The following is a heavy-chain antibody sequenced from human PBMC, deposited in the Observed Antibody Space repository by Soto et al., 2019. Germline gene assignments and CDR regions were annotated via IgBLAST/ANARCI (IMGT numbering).Heavy chain of an antibody. Sequence: QVQLVQSGAEVKKPGASVKVSCKASGYTFTSYAMHWVRQAPGQRLEWMGWINAGNGNTKYSQKFQGRVTITRDTSASTAYMELSSLRSEDTAVYYCAREVAIVGVVWYMDVLGKGTTVTVAS. CDR3: AREVAIVGVVWYMDV. J-gene: IGHJ6*03. D-gene: IGHD3-3*01. CDR2: INAGNGNT. V-gene: IGHV1-3*01. CDR1: GYTFTSYA.